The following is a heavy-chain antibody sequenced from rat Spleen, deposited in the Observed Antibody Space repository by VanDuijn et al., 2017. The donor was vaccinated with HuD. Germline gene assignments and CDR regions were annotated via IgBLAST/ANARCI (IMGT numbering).Heavy chain of an antibody. V-gene: IGHV5-19*01. CDR1: GFTFSNYD. D-gene: IGHD1-1*01. CDR3: ARVIYYYSGDDYFDY. J-gene: IGHJ2*01. Sequence: EVKLVESGGGLVQPGRSLKLSCAASGFTFSNYDMAWVRQAPTKGLEWVASISPSGGSTYYRDSVKGRFTISRDNAKSTLYLQMDSLRSEDTATYYCARVIYYYSGDDYFDYWGQGVMVTVSS. CDR2: ISPSGGST.